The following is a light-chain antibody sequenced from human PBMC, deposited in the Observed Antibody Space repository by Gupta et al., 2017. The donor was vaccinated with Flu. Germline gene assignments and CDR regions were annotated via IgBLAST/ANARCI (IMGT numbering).Light chain of an antibody. Sequence: DIVLTQSPGTLSLSPGERATVSCRASQRVSSGYFAWYQQKRGQPPRLLIYAASRRATGIPDRFSGSGSEKDFTLTISRLEPEDFAVYHCQQYGATPWTFGQGTKVEVK. CDR1: QRVSSGY. CDR2: AAS. J-gene: IGKJ1*01. CDR3: QQYGATPWT. V-gene: IGKV3-20*01.